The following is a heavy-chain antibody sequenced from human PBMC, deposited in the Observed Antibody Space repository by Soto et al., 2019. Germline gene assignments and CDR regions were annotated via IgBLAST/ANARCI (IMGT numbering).Heavy chain of an antibody. Sequence: PSETLSLTCAVSGGSISSSNWWSWVRQPPGRGQEWIGEIYHSGNSNYHPSLKSRVTVSVDKSKNQFSLNLTSVTAADTAVYYCARLGCGGRCGTCYPRTLPKFPDYWGLGTLVTAPS. CDR2: IYHSGNS. CDR3: ARLGCGGRCGTCYPRTLPKFPDY. D-gene: IGHD2-15*01. CDR1: GGSISSSNW. V-gene: IGHV4-4*02. J-gene: IGHJ4*02.